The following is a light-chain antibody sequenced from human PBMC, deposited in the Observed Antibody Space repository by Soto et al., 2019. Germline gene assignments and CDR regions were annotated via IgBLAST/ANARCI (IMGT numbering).Light chain of an antibody. J-gene: IGLJ1*01. CDR2: GVS. V-gene: IGLV2-14*01. CDR3: SSYTSSSTYV. Sequence: QSVLTQPASVSGAPGQSSTISCTGTSSDVGADKSVSWYQQHPGKAPKLVIYGVSDRPSGASSRFTGSKSGNTASLTISGLQAEDEADYYCSSYTSSSTYVFGTGTKVTVL. CDR1: SSDVGADKS.